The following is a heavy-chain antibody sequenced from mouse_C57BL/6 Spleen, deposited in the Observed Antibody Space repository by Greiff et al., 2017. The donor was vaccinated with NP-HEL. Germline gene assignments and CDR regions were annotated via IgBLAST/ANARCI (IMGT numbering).Heavy chain of an antibody. CDR3: AREGAYYSTPYAMDY. CDR2: IYPRSGNT. CDR1: GYTFTSYG. Sequence: VQGVESGAELARPGASVKLSCKASGYTFTSYGISWVKQRTGQGLEWIGEIYPRSGNTYYNAKFKGKATLTADKSSSTAYMELRSLTSEDSAVYFCAREGAYYSTPYAMDYWGQGTSVTVSS. D-gene: IGHD2-5*01. V-gene: IGHV1-81*01. J-gene: IGHJ4*01.